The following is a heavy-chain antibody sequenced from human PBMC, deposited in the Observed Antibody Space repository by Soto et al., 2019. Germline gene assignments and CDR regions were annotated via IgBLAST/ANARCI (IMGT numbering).Heavy chain of an antibody. CDR3: GRINSGYFDS. CDR1: GGSISFGGYS. Sequence: QLQLQESGSGLVKPSQTLTLTCVVSGGSISFGGYSWSWIRQPTGKGLEWVGYIYQSGSTYYNPSLKSRVTISADWSKNQFSLKLSSVTAADTAVYFCGRINSGYFDSWGQGTLVTVSS. D-gene: IGHD1-26*01. J-gene: IGHJ4*02. CDR2: IYQSGST. V-gene: IGHV4-30-2*01.